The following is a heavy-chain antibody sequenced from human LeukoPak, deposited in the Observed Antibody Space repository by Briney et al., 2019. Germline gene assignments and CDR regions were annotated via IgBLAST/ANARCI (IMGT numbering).Heavy chain of an antibody. CDR2: MNPNSGNT. J-gene: IGHJ4*02. Sequence: GASVKVSCKASGYTFTSYDINWVRQATGQGLEWMGWMNPNSGNTGYAQKFQGRVTMTRNTSISTAYMELSSLRSEDTAVYYCARVFDSSGYYPYFFDHWGQGTLVTVSS. D-gene: IGHD3-22*01. CDR3: ARVFDSSGYYPYFFDH. V-gene: IGHV1-8*01. CDR1: GYTFTSYD.